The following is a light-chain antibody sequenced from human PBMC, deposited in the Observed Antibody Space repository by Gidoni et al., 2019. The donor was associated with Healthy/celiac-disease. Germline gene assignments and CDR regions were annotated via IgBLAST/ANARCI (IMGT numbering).Light chain of an antibody. V-gene: IGKV3-20*01. J-gene: IGKJ4*01. CDR3: QQYGA. Sequence: EIVLTQSPGTLSLSPGERATLSCRASQSVSSSYLAWYQQKPGQAPRHLIYGASSRATGIPDRFSGSGSGTDFTLTISRLEPEDFAVYYCQQYGAFGGGTKVEIK. CDR1: QSVSSSY. CDR2: GAS.